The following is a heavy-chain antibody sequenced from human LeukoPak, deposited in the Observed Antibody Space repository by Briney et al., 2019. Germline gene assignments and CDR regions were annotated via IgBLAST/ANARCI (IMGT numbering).Heavy chain of an antibody. V-gene: IGHV4-59*08. Sequence: SETLSLTCTVSGDSISSYYWSWIRQPPGRGLEWIAYIDYSGSTHYNPSHKSRVTMSVDTSKNQFFLKLSSVTAADTAVYYCAKHGGSWTFDSWGQGTLVTVSS. CDR1: GDSISSYY. CDR2: IDYSGST. CDR3: AKHGGSWTFDS. D-gene: IGHD6-13*01. J-gene: IGHJ4*02.